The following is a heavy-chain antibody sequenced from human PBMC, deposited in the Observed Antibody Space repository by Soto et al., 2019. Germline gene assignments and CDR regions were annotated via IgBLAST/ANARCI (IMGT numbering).Heavy chain of an antibody. CDR3: ARVRGYFDWFYGMDV. D-gene: IGHD3-9*01. V-gene: IGHV3-33*01. CDR1: GFTFSSYG. CDR2: IWYDGSSK. Sequence: QVQLVESGGGVVQPGRSLRLSCAASGFTFSSYGMHWVRQAPGKGLEWVAVIWYDGSSKYYADSVKGRFTISRDNSKNTLYLQMNSLRAEDTAVYYCARVRGYFDWFYGMDVWGQGTTVTVS. J-gene: IGHJ6*02.